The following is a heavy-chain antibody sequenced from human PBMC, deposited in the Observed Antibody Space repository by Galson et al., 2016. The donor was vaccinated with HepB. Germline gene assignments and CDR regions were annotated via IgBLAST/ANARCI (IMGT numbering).Heavy chain of an antibody. J-gene: IGHJ4*02. CDR1: GYTFNTYN. D-gene: IGHD1-14*01. V-gene: IGHV1-46*02. CDR3: ARELDHSFYFDY. CDR2: IKPSGGNT. Sequence: SVKVSCKASGYTFNTYNMHWVRQAPGQGLEWMGIIKPSGGNTIYAQKFQDRITMTRGTSTSTVYMELISLRSEDTAVYYCARELDHSFYFDYWGEGTPLTVSS.